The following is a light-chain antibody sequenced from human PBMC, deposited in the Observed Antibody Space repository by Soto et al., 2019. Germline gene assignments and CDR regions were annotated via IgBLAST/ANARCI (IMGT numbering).Light chain of an antibody. CDR2: EVS. V-gene: IGLV2-14*01. Sequence: QSALTQPASVSGSPGQSITISCTGTSSDVGGYNYVSWYQQHPGKAPKLMIYEVSNRPSGVSNRFSGSKSGNTASLTISGLQAEDVGDYYCSSYTSSSPHVVLGRGTKLTVL. CDR3: SSYTSSSPHVV. J-gene: IGLJ2*01. CDR1: SSDVGGYNY.